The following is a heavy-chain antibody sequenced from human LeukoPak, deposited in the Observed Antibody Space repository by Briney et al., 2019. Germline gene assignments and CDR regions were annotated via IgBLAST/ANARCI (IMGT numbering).Heavy chain of an antibody. J-gene: IGHJ4*02. CDR1: GFSFSNSY. V-gene: IGHV3-7*03. Sequence: GGSLRLSCAASGFSFSNSYMTWVRQAPGKGLEWVATIKEDGTNKYYVDSVKGRFTISRDNAKNTLYLQMNSLRAEDTAVYYCAKGGITMIVVVIQYYFDYWGQGTLVTVSS. CDR3: AKGGITMIVVVIQYYFDY. D-gene: IGHD3-22*01. CDR2: IKEDGTNK.